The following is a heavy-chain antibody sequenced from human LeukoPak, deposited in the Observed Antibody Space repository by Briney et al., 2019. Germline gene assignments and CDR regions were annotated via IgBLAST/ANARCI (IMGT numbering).Heavy chain of an antibody. D-gene: IGHD6-13*01. CDR1: GYTLTELS. J-gene: IGHJ4*02. Sequence: ASVKVSCKVSGYTLTELSMRWVRQAPGKGLEWMGGFDPEDGETIYAQKFQGRVTMTEDTSTDTAYMELSSLRSEDTAVYYCATVWGSSWYFDYWGQGTLVTVSS. V-gene: IGHV1-24*01. CDR2: FDPEDGET. CDR3: ATVWGSSWYFDY.